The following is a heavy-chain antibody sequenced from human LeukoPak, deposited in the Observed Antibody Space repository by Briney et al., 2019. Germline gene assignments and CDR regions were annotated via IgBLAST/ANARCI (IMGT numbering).Heavy chain of an antibody. J-gene: IGHJ4*02. CDR2: ISSSSSYI. D-gene: IGHD3-22*01. CDR1: GFTFSSYG. CDR3: ARADYYDSSLTIDY. V-gene: IGHV3-21*01. Sequence: PGGSLRLSCAASGFTFSSYGMHWVRQAPGKGLEWVSSISSSSSYIYYADSVKGRFTISRDNAKNSLYLQMNSLRAEDAAVYYCARADYYDSSLTIDYWGQGTLVTVSS.